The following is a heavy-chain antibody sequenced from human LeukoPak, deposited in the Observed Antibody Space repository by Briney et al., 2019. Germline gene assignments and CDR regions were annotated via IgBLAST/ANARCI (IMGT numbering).Heavy chain of an antibody. Sequence: GGSLRLSCAGSGFTFSSYAMSWVRQAPGKGLEWVSAISGGGGTTYYADSVKGRFTISRDNSKNTLYLLMNSLRAEDTAVYYCARAFYDSSGYDAFDIWGQGTMVTVSS. CDR2: ISGGGGTT. V-gene: IGHV3-23*01. CDR3: ARAFYDSSGYDAFDI. CDR1: GFTFSSYA. J-gene: IGHJ3*02. D-gene: IGHD3-22*01.